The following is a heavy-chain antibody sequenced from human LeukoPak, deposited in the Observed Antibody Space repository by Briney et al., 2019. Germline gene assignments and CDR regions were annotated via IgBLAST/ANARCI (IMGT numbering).Heavy chain of an antibody. CDR2: IYSGGTT. Sequence: GGSLRLSCAASGFTFSSYWMSWVRQAPGKGLEWVSIIYSGGTTYYADSVEGRFTISRDNSKNTLYLQMNSLRADDTAVYFCARWDSAGTSKYYFDYWGQGTLVTVSP. J-gene: IGHJ4*02. D-gene: IGHD1-26*01. CDR1: GFTFSSYW. CDR3: ARWDSAGTSKYYFDY. V-gene: IGHV3-53*01.